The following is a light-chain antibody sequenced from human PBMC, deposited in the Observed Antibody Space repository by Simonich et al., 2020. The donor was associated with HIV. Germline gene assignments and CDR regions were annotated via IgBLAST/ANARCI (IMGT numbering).Light chain of an antibody. Sequence: DIHMTQSPSSLSASVGDRVTVACRASQSIRTYLNWYQQKPGKAPKLLIYAASSLQSGVPSRFSGSGSGTDFTLTINSLQPEDFATYYCHQSYSNPRTFGQGTKLEIK. V-gene: IGKV1-39*01. CDR2: AAS. J-gene: IGKJ2*01. CDR3: HQSYSNPRT. CDR1: QSIRTY.